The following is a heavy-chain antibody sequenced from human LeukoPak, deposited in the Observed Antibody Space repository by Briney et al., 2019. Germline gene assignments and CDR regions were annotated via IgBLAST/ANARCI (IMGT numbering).Heavy chain of an antibody. CDR1: GFTFTTYS. D-gene: IGHD3-22*01. CDR3: ARDADSSGYNFDY. V-gene: IGHV3-48*02. CDR2: ISSSSSSI. Sequence: GGSLRLSCAASGFTFTTYSMNWVRQAPGKGLEWVSYISSSSSSIYYADSVKGRFSISRDNAKNSLYLQVNSLRDVDTAVYYCARDADSSGYNFDYWGQGTLVTVSS. J-gene: IGHJ4*02.